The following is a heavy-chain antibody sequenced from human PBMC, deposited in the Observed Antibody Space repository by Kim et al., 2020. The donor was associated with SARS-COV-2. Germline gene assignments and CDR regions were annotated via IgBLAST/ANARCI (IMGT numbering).Heavy chain of an antibody. Sequence: PSFQGQVTISADKSISTAYLQWSSLKASDTAMYYCARRTFGASRGYYFDYWGQGTLVTVSS. V-gene: IGHV5-51*01. J-gene: IGHJ4*02. D-gene: IGHD3-16*01. CDR3: ARRTFGASRGYYFDY.